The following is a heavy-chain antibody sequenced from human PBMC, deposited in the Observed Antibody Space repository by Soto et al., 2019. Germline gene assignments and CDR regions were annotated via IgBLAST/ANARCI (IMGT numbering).Heavy chain of an antibody. CDR2: IYFSGVT. CDR3: ARDPWRTPPEAAFDV. CDR1: GGPISSAGYY. V-gene: IGHV4-31*03. D-gene: IGHD1-1*01. J-gene: IGHJ3*01. Sequence: PSETLSLTCTVSGGPISSAGYYWSWIRQHPGKGLEWIGYIYFSGVTYYNPSLESRVTISVDTSKNQFSLRLSSVTAADTAVYYCARDPWRTPPEAAFDVWGQGTKVTVSS.